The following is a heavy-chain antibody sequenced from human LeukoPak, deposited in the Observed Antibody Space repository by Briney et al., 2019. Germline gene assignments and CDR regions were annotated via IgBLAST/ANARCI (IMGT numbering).Heavy chain of an antibody. V-gene: IGHV3-23*01. CDR2: ISGSGGST. J-gene: IGHJ4*02. CDR1: GFTFSNYA. Sequence: GGSLRLSCAASGFTFSNYAMSWVRQAPGKGLEWVSVISGSGGSTYYADSVKGRFTISRDNSKNTLYLQMNSLRAEDTAVYYCARSGAARITIFGVVIPWYFDYWGQGTLVTVSS. D-gene: IGHD3-3*01. CDR3: ARSGAARITIFGVVIPWYFDY.